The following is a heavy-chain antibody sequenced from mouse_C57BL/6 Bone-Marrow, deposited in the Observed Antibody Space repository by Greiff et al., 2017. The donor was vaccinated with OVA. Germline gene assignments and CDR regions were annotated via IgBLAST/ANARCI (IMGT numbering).Heavy chain of an antibody. CDR2: IYPGSGST. Sequence: QVNVKQSGAELVKPGASVKMSCKASGYTFTSYWITWVKQRPGQGLEWIGDIYPGSGSTNYNEKFKSKATLTVDTSSSTAYMQLSSLTSEDSAVYYCARERGYYYGSSPLDYWGQGTTLTVSS. D-gene: IGHD1-1*01. CDR3: ARERGYYYGSSPLDY. V-gene: IGHV1-55*01. J-gene: IGHJ2*01. CDR1: GYTFTSYW.